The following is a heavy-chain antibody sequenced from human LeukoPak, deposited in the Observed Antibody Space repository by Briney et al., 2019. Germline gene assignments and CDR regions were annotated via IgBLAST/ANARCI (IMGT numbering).Heavy chain of an antibody. D-gene: IGHD2-21*02. CDR2: IYPSDSKT. Sequence: PGESLKISCKGSGYSFASYWIGWVRQMPGKGLEWVGIIYPSDSKTMYSPSFQGQVTISADKSISTAYLQWNSLKASDTAMCFCMRRAYCDGDCTRAYYSYFGMDVWGQGTAVTVSS. V-gene: IGHV5-51*01. CDR1: GYSFASYW. CDR3: MRRAYCDGDCTRAYYSYFGMDV. J-gene: IGHJ6*02.